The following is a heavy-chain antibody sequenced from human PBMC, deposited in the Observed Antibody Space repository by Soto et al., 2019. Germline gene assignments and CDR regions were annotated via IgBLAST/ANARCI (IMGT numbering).Heavy chain of an antibody. Sequence: QVQLQESGPGLVKPSETLSLTCTVPGGSISSYYWSWIRQPPGKGLEWIGYSYYSGSINYNPCLKSRVTISLDTSKTQFSLKLSSVTAADTAVYYCSGPRGYSRTLDYWGQGTLVTVSS. CDR3: SGPRGYSRTLDY. V-gene: IGHV4-59*01. J-gene: IGHJ4*02. CDR1: GGSISSYY. CDR2: SYYSGSI. D-gene: IGHD5-18*01.